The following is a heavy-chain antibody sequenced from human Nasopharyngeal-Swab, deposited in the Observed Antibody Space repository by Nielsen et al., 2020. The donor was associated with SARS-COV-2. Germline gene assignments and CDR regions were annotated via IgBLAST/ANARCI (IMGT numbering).Heavy chain of an antibody. Sequence: LSLSCTVSGGSFKRYYYHWLRPRPHQGKGLVWIGFIDDSGSTYYNPSLKSRVSISVDTSKNQFSLNLSSVTDADTAVYYCGRAVWFGKYGGYYFDYWGQGTLVSVSS. D-gene: IGHD3-10*01. J-gene: IGHJ4*02. CDR2: IDDSGST. CDR1: GGSFKRYYYH. V-gene: IGHV4-31*03. CDR3: GRAVWFGKYGGYYFDY.